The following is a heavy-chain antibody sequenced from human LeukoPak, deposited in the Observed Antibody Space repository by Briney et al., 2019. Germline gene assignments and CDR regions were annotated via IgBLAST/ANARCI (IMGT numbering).Heavy chain of an antibody. V-gene: IGHV1-69*04. Sequence: SVKVSCKASGGTFSSYAISWVRQAPGQGLEWMGRIIPILGIANYAQKFQGRVTITADKSTSTAYMELSSLRSEDTAVYYCARVFSYYYGSGGCLRFDAFDIWGQGTMVTVSS. D-gene: IGHD3-10*01. CDR1: GGTFSSYA. J-gene: IGHJ3*02. CDR3: ARVFSYYYGSGGCLRFDAFDI. CDR2: IIPILGIA.